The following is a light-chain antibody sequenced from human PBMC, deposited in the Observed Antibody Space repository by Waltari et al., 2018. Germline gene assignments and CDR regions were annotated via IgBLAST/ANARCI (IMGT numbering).Light chain of an antibody. CDR1: SSDVGGYNY. CDR3: CSYAGTYTHWV. CDR2: DVA. J-gene: IGLJ3*02. Sequence: QSALTQPRSVSGSPGQSVTIPCIGTSSDVGGYNYVSWYQHHPAKAPKLMIYDVAKRPSGVPDRFSGSKSVSTASLTISGLQAEDEADYYCCSYAGTYTHWVFGGGTKLTVL. V-gene: IGLV2-11*01.